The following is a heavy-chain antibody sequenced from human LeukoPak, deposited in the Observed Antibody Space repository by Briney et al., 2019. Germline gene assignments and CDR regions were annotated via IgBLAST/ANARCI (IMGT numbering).Heavy chain of an antibody. CDR3: ARPAYSGRSDGFDI. V-gene: IGHV5-51*01. D-gene: IGHD1-26*01. Sequence: GESLKISCKASGYSFTNYWIGWVRQMPGKGLEWMVIIYPGDSDTRYSPSFQGQDTISADKSISTAYLQWSSLTASDTAMYYCARPAYSGRSDGFDIWGQGTMVTVSS. J-gene: IGHJ3*02. CDR2: IYPGDSDT. CDR1: GYSFTNYW.